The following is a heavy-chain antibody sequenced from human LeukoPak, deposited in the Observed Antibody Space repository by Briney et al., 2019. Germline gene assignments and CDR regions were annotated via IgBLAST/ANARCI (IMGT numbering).Heavy chain of an antibody. V-gene: IGHV3-23*01. Sequence: GGSLRLSCAASGFTFSSYAMSWVRQAPGKGLEWVSAISGSGGSTYYADSVKGRFTISRGNSKNTLYLQMNSLRAEDTAVYYCAKDRGIAAAGTHFFFDYWGQGTLVTVSS. CDR1: GFTFSSYA. CDR3: AKDRGIAAAGTHFFFDY. J-gene: IGHJ4*02. CDR2: ISGSGGST. D-gene: IGHD6-13*01.